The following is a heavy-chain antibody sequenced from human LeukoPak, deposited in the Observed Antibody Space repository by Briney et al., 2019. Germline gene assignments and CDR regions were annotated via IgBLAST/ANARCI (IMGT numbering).Heavy chain of an antibody. D-gene: IGHD2-2*01. V-gene: IGHV1-2*02. CDR2: INPNSGGT. J-gene: IGHJ4*02. Sequence: ASVKVPCKASGYTFTGYYMHWVRQAPGQGLEWMGWINPNSGGTNYAQKFQGRVTMTRDTSISTAYMELSRLRSDDTAVYYCARDGCSSTSCYGYFDYWGQGTLVTVSS. CDR3: ARDGCSSTSCYGYFDY. CDR1: GYTFTGYY.